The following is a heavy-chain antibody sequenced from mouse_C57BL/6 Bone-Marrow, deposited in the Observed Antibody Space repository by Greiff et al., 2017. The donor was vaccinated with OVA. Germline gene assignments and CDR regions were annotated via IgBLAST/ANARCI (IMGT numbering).Heavy chain of an antibody. CDR3: TREYLGLREYFDV. CDR2: IRNKANNHAT. D-gene: IGHD5-1*01. CDR1: GFTFSDAW. V-gene: IGHV6-6*01. Sequence: EVKVEESGGGLVQPGGSMKLSCAASGFTFSDAWMDWVRQSPEKGLEWVAEIRNKANNHATYYAESVKGRFTISRDDSKSSVYLQMNSLRAEDTGIYYCTREYLGLREYFDVWGTGTTVTVSS. J-gene: IGHJ1*03.